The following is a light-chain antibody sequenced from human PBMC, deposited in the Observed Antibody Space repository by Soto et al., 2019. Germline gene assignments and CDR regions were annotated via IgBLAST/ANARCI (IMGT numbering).Light chain of an antibody. Sequence: IVMTQSQLSLPVTPGEPASSSCRSSESLLHSNGYNYLDWYLQKPGQSPQLLIYLGSNRASGVPDRFSGSGSGTDFTLSISTVEAGDVGVYYCMQALQAPISFGQGTRLEI. CDR2: LGS. CDR3: MQALQAPIS. J-gene: IGKJ5*01. CDR1: ESLLHSNGYNY. V-gene: IGKV2-28*01.